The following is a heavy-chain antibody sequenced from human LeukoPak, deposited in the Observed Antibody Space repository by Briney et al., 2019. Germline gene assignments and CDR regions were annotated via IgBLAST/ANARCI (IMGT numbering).Heavy chain of an antibody. CDR3: AKDIVVDSSSWYGTHAFDI. CDR1: RFTFSNYW. Sequence: PGGSLRLSCADSRFTFSNYWMNWVRQAPGKGLEWVANIIQDGSEKYCVDSVKGRFTISRDNAKNSLYLQMNSLRAEDTALYYCAKDIVVDSSSWYGTHAFDIWGQGTMVTVSS. CDR2: IIQDGSEK. D-gene: IGHD6-13*01. J-gene: IGHJ3*02. V-gene: IGHV3-7*03.